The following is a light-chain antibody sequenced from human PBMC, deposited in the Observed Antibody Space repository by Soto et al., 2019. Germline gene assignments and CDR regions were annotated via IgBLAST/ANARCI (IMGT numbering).Light chain of an antibody. J-gene: IGLJ2*01. V-gene: IGLV2-14*03. CDR3: SPYTSRSTIGV. CDR1: SSDVGSYNY. CDR2: DVS. Sequence: QSALTQPASVSGSPGQSITISCTGTSSDVGSYNYVSWYQQHPGKAPKLIISDVSNRPSGVSNRLSGSKSGNTASLTISGIQAEDEADYYCSPYTSRSTIGVFGGGTKLTVL.